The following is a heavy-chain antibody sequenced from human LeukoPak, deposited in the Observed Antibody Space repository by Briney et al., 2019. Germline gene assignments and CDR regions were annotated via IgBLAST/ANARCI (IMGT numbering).Heavy chain of an antibody. CDR3: AREGQQLVLGWFDP. D-gene: IGHD6-13*01. CDR2: INPNSGGT. V-gene: IGHV1-2*02. Sequence: GASVKVSCKASGYTFTGYYMHWVRQAPGQGLEWMGWINPNSGGTNYAQKLQGRVTMTRDTSISTAYMELSRLRSDDTAVYYCAREGQQLVLGWFDPWGQGTLVTVSS. CDR1: GYTFTGYY. J-gene: IGHJ5*02.